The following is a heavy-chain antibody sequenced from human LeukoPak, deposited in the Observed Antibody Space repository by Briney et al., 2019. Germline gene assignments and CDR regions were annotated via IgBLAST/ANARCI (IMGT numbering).Heavy chain of an antibody. CDR3: ARHDNWNYIEYYYYYYMDV. V-gene: IGHV5-51*01. CDR2: IYPGDSDT. J-gene: IGHJ6*03. Sequence: GESLKISCKGSGYSFTSYWIGWVRQMPGKGLEWMGIIYPGDSDTRYSPSFQGQVTISADKSISTAYLQWSSLKASDTAMYYCARHDNWNYIEYYYYYYMDVWGKGTTVTVSS. CDR1: GYSFTSYW. D-gene: IGHD1-7*01.